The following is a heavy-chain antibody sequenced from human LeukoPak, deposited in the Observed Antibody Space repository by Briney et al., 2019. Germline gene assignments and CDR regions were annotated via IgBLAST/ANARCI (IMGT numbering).Heavy chain of an antibody. CDR3: AKGGSTVTTEDVVDY. D-gene: IGHD4-17*01. J-gene: IGHJ4*02. Sequence: GGSLRLSCAASAFTFSRSAMSWVRQAPGKGLEWVSVISGGGGITNYADSVKGRFTISRDNSNSTLSLQMNSLRVEDTAVYYCAKGGSTVTTEDVVDYWGQGTLVTVSS. CDR2: ISGGGGIT. V-gene: IGHV3-23*01. CDR1: AFTFSRSA.